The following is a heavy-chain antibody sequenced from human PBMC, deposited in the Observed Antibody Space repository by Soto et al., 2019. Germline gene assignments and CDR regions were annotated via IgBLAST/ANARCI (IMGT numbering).Heavy chain of an antibody. CDR2: IRSKANSYAT. Sequence: PGGSLRLSCEASGFTFSGSAMHWVRQASGKGLEWVGRIRSKANSYATAYAASVKGRFSISRDESKNTAYLQMNSLKTEDTAVYYCAKCQFLLPSGSFDLWGEGTRVTV. V-gene: IGHV3-73*01. D-gene: IGHD7-27*01. CDR3: AKCQFLLPSGSFDL. CDR1: GFTFSGSA. J-gene: IGHJ3*01.